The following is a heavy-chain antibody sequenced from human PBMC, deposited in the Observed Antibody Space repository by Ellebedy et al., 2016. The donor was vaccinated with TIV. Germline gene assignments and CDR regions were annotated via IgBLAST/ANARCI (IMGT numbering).Heavy chain of an antibody. D-gene: IGHD6-13*01. CDR1: GFTFSSYS. J-gene: IGHJ6*02. CDR3: ARDRIAAAGTVYYFGMDV. Sequence: GESLKISCAASGFTFSSYSMNWVRQAPGKGLEWVSSISTTGSYIYYADSVKGRFTISRDNAENSLYLQMNSLRAEDTAVYYCARDRIAAAGTVYYFGMDVWGQGTTVTVSS. V-gene: IGHV3-21*01. CDR2: ISTTGSYI.